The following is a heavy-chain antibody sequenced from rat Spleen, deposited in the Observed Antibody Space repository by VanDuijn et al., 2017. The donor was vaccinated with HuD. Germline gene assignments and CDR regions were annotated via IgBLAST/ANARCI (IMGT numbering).Heavy chain of an antibody. CDR3: ARTTPFDY. CDR2: ISSGGST. CDR1: GFSLTSYT. V-gene: IGHV2-6*01. D-gene: IGHD1-4*01. Sequence: VQLKESGPGLVQPSQTLSLTCTVSGFSLTSYTVSWVRQPPGKGLEWIAAISSGGSTYYNSALKSRLSISRDTSKSQVFLKMNSLQPEDTGTYYCARTTPFDYWGQGVMVTVSS. J-gene: IGHJ2*01.